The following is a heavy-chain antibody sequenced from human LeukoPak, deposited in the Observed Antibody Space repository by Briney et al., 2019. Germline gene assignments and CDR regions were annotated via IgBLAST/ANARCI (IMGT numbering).Heavy chain of an antibody. CDR2: ISGSGESS. V-gene: IGHV3-23*01. Sequence: TGGSLRLSCAASGFTFSTFAINWVRQAPGKGLEWVSAISGSGESSYCADSVKGRFTISRDNSKNTLYLQMNSLRAEDTAVYYCAKGSGGSCYSSMDVWGKGITVTVSS. CDR1: GFTFSTFA. J-gene: IGHJ6*03. D-gene: IGHD2-15*01. CDR3: AKGSGGSCYSSMDV.